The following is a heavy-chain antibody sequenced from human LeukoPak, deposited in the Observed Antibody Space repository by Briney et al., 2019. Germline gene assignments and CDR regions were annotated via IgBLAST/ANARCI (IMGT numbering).Heavy chain of an antibody. CDR1: GGSLRSTNW. CDR3: ARWGYYDRSGYYCEAFDI. CDR2: LYHSGST. D-gene: IGHD3-22*01. J-gene: IGHJ3*02. V-gene: IGHV4-4*02. Sequence: PSGTLSLTCAVSGGSLRSTNWWSWVRQPPGEGLEWIGELYHSGSTHYNPSLKSLVSRSGDKSKNQFSLKLSSVTAADTAMYYCARWGYYDRSGYYCEAFDIWGQGTMVTVSS.